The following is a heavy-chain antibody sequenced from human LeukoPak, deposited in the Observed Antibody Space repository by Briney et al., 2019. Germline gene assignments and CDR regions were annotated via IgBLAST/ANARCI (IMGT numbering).Heavy chain of an antibody. V-gene: IGHV3-21*01. CDR3: ASDSSGYSYFDY. Sequence: GGSLRLSCAASGFTFSSCSMNWVRQAPGKGLEWVSSISSSSSYIYYADSVKGRFTISRDNAKNSLYLQMNSLRAEDTAVYYCASDSSGYSYFDYWGQGTLVTVSS. J-gene: IGHJ4*02. CDR2: ISSSSSYI. CDR1: GFTFSSCS. D-gene: IGHD3-22*01.